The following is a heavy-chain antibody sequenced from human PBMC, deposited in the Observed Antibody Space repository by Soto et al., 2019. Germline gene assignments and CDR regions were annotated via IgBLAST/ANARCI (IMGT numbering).Heavy chain of an antibody. CDR2: IYYSGST. D-gene: IGHD1-7*01. CDR3: AREGITGTLDY. J-gene: IGHJ4*02. CDR1: GGSISSGDYY. V-gene: IGHV4-30-4*01. Sequence: LSLTCTVSGGSISSGDYYWSWIRQPPGKGLEWIGYIYYSGSTYYNPSLKSRVTISVDTSKNQFSLKLSSVTAADTAVYYCAREGITGTLDYWGQGTLVTVSS.